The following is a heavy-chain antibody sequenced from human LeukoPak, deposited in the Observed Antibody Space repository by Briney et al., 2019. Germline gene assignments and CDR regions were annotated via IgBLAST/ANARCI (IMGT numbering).Heavy chain of an antibody. D-gene: IGHD5-18*01. CDR3: AREFVDTAMGASYSYYYYGMDV. CDR1: GGSISSYY. CDR2: IYYSGST. Sequence: PSETLSLTCTVSGGSISSYYWSWIRQPLENGLEWIGHIYYSGSTNYNPSLKSRVTISVDTSKNQFSLKLSSVTAADTAVYYCAREFVDTAMGASYSYYYYGMDVWGQGTTVTVSS. V-gene: IGHV4-59*13. J-gene: IGHJ6*02.